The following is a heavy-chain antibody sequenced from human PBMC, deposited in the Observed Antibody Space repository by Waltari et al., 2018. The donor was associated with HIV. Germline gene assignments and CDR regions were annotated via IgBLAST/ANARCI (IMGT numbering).Heavy chain of an antibody. J-gene: IGHJ6*02. CDR1: GFPFGNFW. D-gene: IGHD2-2*02. CDR3: ASPSIRAGMDV. V-gene: IGHV3-7*01. CDR2: IKQDGSEK. Sequence: VQLVEAGGGWVQPGGSLGLSCAASGFPFGNFWMSWVRQAPGKGLEWLANIKQDGSEKYYVDSVKGRFTISKDNAKNSLYLQMNSLRAEDTAVYYCASPSIRAGMDVWGQGTTVTVSS.